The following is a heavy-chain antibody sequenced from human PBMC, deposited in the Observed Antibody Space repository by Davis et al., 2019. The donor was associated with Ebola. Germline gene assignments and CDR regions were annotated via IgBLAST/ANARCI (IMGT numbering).Heavy chain of an antibody. CDR2: ISSSGTII. CDR1: GFTFSSYE. CDR3: ARGYSTFDY. Sequence: GESLKISCAASGFTFSSYEMNWVRQAPGKGLEWVSYISSSGTIIYHAESVKGRFTISRDNAKNSLYLQMNSLRDEDTAIYYCARGYSTFDYWSQGTLVTVSS. J-gene: IGHJ4*02. V-gene: IGHV3-48*03. D-gene: IGHD4-11*01.